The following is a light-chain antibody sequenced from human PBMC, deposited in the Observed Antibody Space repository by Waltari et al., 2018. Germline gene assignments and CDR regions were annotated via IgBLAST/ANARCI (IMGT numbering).Light chain of an antibody. J-gene: IGKJ2*03. Sequence: EIVMTQSPATLSVSPGERATLFCRASQSVSSHLAWYQQKPGQAPRLLLFGASTRATGTPARFRGSGSGTEFTLTISSLQSEDFAGYYCQHYDNWLYSFGQGTKVEIK. CDR1: QSVSSH. CDR3: QHYDNWLYS. CDR2: GAS. V-gene: IGKV3-15*01.